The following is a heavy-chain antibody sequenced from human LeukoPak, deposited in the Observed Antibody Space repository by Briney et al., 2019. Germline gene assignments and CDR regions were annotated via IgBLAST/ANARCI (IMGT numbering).Heavy chain of an antibody. J-gene: IGHJ4*02. CDR1: GFTFTNYW. CDR2: INSDGSVT. Sequence: PGGSLRLSCAASGFTFTNYWIHWVRQAPGEGLVWVSRINSDGSVTRYADSVKGRLNISRDNAKNTVFLQMNSLKTEDTAVYYCARDRGALDSWGQGTLVTVSS. CDR3: ARDRGALDS. V-gene: IGHV3-74*01. D-gene: IGHD1-26*01.